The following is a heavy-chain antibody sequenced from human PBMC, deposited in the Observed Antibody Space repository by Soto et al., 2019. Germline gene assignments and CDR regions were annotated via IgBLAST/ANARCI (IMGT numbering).Heavy chain of an antibody. D-gene: IGHD1-26*01. V-gene: IGHV4-30-2*01. CDR3: ARGGGSDSFDY. Sequence: SSETLSLTCTVSGASITYGGYSWSWIRQTPGKGLEWIGYINHLETTFYNPSFESRLTLSIDRAKNQFSLNLNSMSAADRAVYFCARGGGSDSFDYRGQGILVTVSS. CDR2: INHLETT. J-gene: IGHJ4*02. CDR1: GASITYGGYS.